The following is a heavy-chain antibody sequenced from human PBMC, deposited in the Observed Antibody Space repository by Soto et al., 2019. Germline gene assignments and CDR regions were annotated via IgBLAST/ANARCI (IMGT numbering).Heavy chain of an antibody. CDR1: GYTFTRYG. V-gene: IGHV1-18*01. J-gene: IGHJ6*02. Sequence: QVQLVQSGAEVKNPGASVKVSCKASGYTFTRYGIGWARQAPGQGLEWMGWINTYNGNTNYAQNVQGRVTLTTDTSTSTASMELRSLRSNDTAIYYCAMVDVYVTPSPQDVWGQGNTVIVSS. CDR3: AMVDVYVTPSPQDV. D-gene: IGHD3-16*01. CDR2: INTYNGNT.